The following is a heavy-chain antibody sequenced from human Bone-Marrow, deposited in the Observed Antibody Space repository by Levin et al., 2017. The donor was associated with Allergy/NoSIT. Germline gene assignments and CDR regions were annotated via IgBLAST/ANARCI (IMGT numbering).Heavy chain of an antibody. J-gene: IGHJ6*02. CDR3: AKAQWLVNSYHYGMDV. V-gene: IGHV3-23*01. Sequence: GESLKISCAASGFSFSSYAMSWVRQAPGKGLEWVSSISGSGGSTYYADSVKGRLTTSRDNSRNTLYLQMNSLRAEDTAVYYCAKAQWLVNSYHYGMDVWGQGTTVTVSS. CDR1: GFSFSSYA. D-gene: IGHD6-19*01. CDR2: ISGSGGST.